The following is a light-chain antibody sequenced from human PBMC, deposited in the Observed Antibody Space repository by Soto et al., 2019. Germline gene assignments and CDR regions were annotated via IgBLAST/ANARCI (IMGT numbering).Light chain of an antibody. CDR1: SSDVGGYNY. CDR2: EVS. V-gene: IGLV2-14*01. J-gene: IGLJ1*01. CDR3: SSYTSSSTYV. Sequence: LTQPASVSGSPGHSITISCTGTSSDVGGYNYVSWYQQHPGKAPKLMIYEVSNRPSGVSNRFSGSKSGNTASLTISGLQAEDEADYYCSSYTSSSTYVFGTGTKVTVL.